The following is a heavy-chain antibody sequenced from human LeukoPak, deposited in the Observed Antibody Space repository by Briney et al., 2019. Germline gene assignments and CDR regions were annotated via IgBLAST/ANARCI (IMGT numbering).Heavy chain of an antibody. CDR2: IYTSGST. CDR1: GGSISSGSYY. Sequence: PSETLSLTCTVSGGSISSGSYYWSWIRQPAGKGLEWIGRIYTSGSTNYNPSLKSRVTISVDTSKNQFSLKLSSVTAADTAVYYCARESSGYYYNNWFDPWGQGTLVTVSS. D-gene: IGHD3-22*01. J-gene: IGHJ5*02. V-gene: IGHV4-61*02. CDR3: ARESSGYYYNNWFDP.